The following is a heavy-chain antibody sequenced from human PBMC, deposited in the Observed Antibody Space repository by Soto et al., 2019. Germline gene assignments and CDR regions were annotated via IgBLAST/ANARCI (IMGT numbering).Heavy chain of an antibody. CDR2: ISYDGSKK. D-gene: IGHD6-13*01. V-gene: IGHV3-30-3*01. CDR3: ARLLDPHSSSWGGFQH. J-gene: IGHJ1*01. CDR1: GFTFSSYA. Sequence: QVQLVESGGGVVQPGRSLRLSCAASGFTFSSYAMHWVRQAPGKGLEWVAVISYDGSKKYYADSVKGRFSISRDNSKNTLYLQMNSLRAEDTAVYYCARLLDPHSSSWGGFQHWGQGTLVTVSS.